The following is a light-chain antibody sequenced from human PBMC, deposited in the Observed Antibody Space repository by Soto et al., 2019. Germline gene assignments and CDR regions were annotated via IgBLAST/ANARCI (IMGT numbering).Light chain of an antibody. CDR1: QGFSGSY. J-gene: IGKJ3*01. V-gene: IGKV3-20*01. Sequence: IKLTQAPCTLSLSPGDRATLSCRASQGFSGSYLAGDKQKPGQAPRLLXXYKXNRATGIPARFSGSGSGRDFTLTISSLEPEDFAVYYCRQYGSSPKVTFGPGTKVDIK. CDR3: RQYGSSPKVT. CDR2: YKX.